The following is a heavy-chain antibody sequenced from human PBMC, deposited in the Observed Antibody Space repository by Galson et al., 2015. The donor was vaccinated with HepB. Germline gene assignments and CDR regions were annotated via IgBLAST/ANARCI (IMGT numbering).Heavy chain of an antibody. J-gene: IGHJ4*02. Sequence: SWIRQPPGKGLEWIGEINHSGSTNYNLSLKSRVTISVDTSKNQFSLKLSSVTAADTAVYYCARGHPLVYSSSWYGYWGQGTLVTVSS. D-gene: IGHD6-13*01. CDR3: ARGHPLVYSSSWYGY. CDR2: INHSGST. V-gene: IGHV4-34*01.